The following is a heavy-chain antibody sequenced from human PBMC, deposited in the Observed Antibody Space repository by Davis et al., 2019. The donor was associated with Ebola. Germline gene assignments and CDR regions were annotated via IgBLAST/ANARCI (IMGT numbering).Heavy chain of an antibody. D-gene: IGHD5-12*01. CDR3: TTPGGQDSGYDVFDI. CDR1: GYTFTNYY. CDR2: INPNDGRT. V-gene: IGHV1-46*03. Sequence: AASVTVSCKASGYTFTNYYMHWVRQAPGQGLEWMGMINPNDGRTIYAQKFQGGFTVTRDTSTTTVYMDLSSLRSEDTALYYCTTPGGQDSGYDVFDIWGQGTMVTVSS. J-gene: IGHJ3*02.